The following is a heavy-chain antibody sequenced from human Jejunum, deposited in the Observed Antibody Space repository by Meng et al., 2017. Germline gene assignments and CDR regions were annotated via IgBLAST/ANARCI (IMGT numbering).Heavy chain of an antibody. CDR3: ASPTGTMVTTHLNY. CDR2: ISDSGSGT. J-gene: IGHJ4*02. D-gene: IGHD4-17*01. Sequence: GESLKISCAASGFTFYTYAMSWVRQAPGKGLEWVSAISDSGSGTYYADSVKGRFTISRDNSKNTRYLQMNSLRAEDTAVYHCASPTGTMVTTHLNYWGQGTLVTVSS. CDR1: GFTFYTYA. V-gene: IGHV3-23*01.